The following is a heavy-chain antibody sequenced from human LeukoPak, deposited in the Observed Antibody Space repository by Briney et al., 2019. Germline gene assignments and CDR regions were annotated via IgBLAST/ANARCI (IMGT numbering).Heavy chain of an antibody. D-gene: IGHD6-19*01. CDR1: GGSFSGYY. V-gene: IGHV4-34*01. CDR2: INHSGST. J-gene: IGHJ4*02. Sequence: SETLSLTCAVYGGSFSGYYWSWIRQPPGKGLEWIGEINHSGSTNYNPSLKSRVTISVDTSKSQFSLKLSSVTAADTAVYYCARPLSSGFHNFDYWGQGTLVTVSS. CDR3: ARPLSSGFHNFDY.